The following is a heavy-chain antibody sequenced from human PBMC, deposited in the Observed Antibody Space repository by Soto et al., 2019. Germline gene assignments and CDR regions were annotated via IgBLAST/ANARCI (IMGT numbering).Heavy chain of an antibody. CDR3: ARRYGPSFDY. D-gene: IGHD4-17*01. CDR2: IYYSGSA. Sequence: KPSETLSLTCTVSGGSISSYYWSWIRQPPGKGLEWIGYIYYSGSANYNPSLKSRVTMSLDTSKNQFSLKLSSVTPADTAVYYCARRYGPSFDYWGQGTLVTVSS. CDR1: GGSISSYY. J-gene: IGHJ4*02. V-gene: IGHV4-59*01.